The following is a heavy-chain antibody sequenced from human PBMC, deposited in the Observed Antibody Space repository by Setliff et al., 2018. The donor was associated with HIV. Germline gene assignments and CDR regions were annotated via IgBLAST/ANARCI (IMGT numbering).Heavy chain of an antibody. J-gene: IGHJ6*03. D-gene: IGHD2-8*01. Sequence: GASVKVSCKASGGTFSSYAISWVRQAPGQGLEWMGGIIPIFGTANYAQKFQGRVTITADESTSTAYMELSSLRSEDTAVYYCARLTADRTNYYYYMDVWGKGTTVTVSS. CDR3: ARLTADRTNYYYYMDV. CDR1: GGTFSSYA. V-gene: IGHV1-69*13. CDR2: IIPIFGTA.